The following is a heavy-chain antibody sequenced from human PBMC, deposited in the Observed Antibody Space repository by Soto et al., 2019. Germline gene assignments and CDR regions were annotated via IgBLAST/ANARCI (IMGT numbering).Heavy chain of an antibody. CDR3: ARDLPTMDF. CDR1: GYTFTSYG. J-gene: IGHJ6*02. V-gene: IGHV1-18*01. CDR2: IRAYNGNT. Sequence: QVQLVQSGAEVKKPGASVKVSCKASGYTFTSYGISWVRQGPGQGLEWMGWIRAYNGNTNYAQKLQGSVTMTTDTPTSTAYMELRSLISDDTAVYYCARDLPTMDFWGQGTTVTVSS.